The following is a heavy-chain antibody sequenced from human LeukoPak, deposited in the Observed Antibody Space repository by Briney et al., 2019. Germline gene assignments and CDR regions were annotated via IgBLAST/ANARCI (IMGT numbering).Heavy chain of an antibody. J-gene: IGHJ6*02. V-gene: IGHV1-2*04. CDR2: INPNSGGT. D-gene: IGHD4-17*01. CDR1: GYTFTGYY. CDR3: ARELTGTYYYYGMDV. Sequence: GASVKVSCKASGYTFTGYYMHWVRQAPGQGLEWMGWINPNSGGTNYAQKFQGWVTMTRDTSISTAYMELSRLRSDDTAVYYCARELTGTYYYYGMDVWGQGTTVTVSS.